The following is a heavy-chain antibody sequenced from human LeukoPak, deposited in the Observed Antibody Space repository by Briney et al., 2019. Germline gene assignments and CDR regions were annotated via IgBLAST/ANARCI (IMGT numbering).Heavy chain of an antibody. Sequence: AASVKVSCKASGYTFTSYDLTWVRQAPGQGLEWMGWINAYNANTNYAQKLQGRVTMTTDTSTSTAYMELRSLRSDDTAVYYCARLEYCSSTSCGPYYYYSYGMDVWGQGTTVTVSS. V-gene: IGHV1-18*01. CDR3: ARLEYCSSTSCGPYYYYSYGMDV. CDR2: INAYNANT. D-gene: IGHD2-2*01. J-gene: IGHJ6*02. CDR1: GYTFTSYD.